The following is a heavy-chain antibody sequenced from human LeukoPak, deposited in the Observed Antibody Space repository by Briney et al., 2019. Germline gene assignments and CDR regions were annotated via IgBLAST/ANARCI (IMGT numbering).Heavy chain of an antibody. Sequence: PSETLSLTCAVYGGSFSGYYWSWIRQPPGKGLEWIGEINHSGSTNYNPSLKSRVTISVDTSKNQFSLKLSSVTAADTAVYYCARTVMGGFGEQYYYYMDVWGKGTTVTVSS. D-gene: IGHD3-10*01. CDR2: INHSGST. J-gene: IGHJ6*03. CDR1: GGSFSGYY. V-gene: IGHV4-34*01. CDR3: ARTVMGGFGEQYYYYMDV.